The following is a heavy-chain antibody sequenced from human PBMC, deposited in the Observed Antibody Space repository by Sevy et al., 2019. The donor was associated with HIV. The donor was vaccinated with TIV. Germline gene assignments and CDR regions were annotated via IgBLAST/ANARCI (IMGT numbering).Heavy chain of an antibody. CDR2: ISKDGTNK. V-gene: IGHV3-30*04. D-gene: IGHD3-22*01. CDR1: GFNISPYA. CDR3: AKEGYYYDSHSADWFDP. Sequence: GSLRLSCSASGFNISPYALHWVRQTPGKGLQWLAVISKDGTNKDYADFVKGRFSLSRVNSKNTLYLQMSNLRPEDTAVYYCAKEGYYYDSHSADWFDPWGQGTLVTVSS. J-gene: IGHJ5*02.